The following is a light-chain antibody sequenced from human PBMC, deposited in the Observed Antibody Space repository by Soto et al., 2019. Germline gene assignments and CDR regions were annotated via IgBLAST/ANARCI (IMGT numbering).Light chain of an antibody. CDR2: DVS. Sequence: QSALTQPASVSGSPGQSITISCTGTSSDVGGYNYVSWYQQLPGKAPKLMIYDVSDRPSGVSNRFSGSKSGNTASLTISGLQAEDEADYYCCSYAGSSTFHVVFGGGTKLTVL. J-gene: IGLJ2*01. CDR1: SSDVGGYNY. CDR3: CSYAGSSTFHVV. V-gene: IGLV2-14*01.